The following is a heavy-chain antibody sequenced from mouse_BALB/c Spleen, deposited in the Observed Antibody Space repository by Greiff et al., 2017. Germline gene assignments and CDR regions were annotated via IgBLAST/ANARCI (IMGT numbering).Heavy chain of an antibody. CDR2: IYPGDGST. CDR1: GYTFTSYY. J-gene: IGHJ2*01. D-gene: IGHD1-1*01. Sequence: VQLQQSGPELVKPGASVKMSCKASGYTFTSYYIHWVKQRPGQGLEWIGWIYPGDGSTKYNEKFKGKTTLTADKSSSTAYMLLSSLTSEDSAIYFCARGTTVAFDYWGQGTTLTVSS. V-gene: IGHV1S56*01. CDR3: ARGTTVAFDY.